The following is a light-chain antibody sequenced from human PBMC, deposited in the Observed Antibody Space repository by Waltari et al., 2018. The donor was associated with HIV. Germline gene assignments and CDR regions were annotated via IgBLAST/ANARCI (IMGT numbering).Light chain of an antibody. J-gene: IGKJ2*01. Sequence: DTQMTQTPSSVSASVGERVNITCRASQSVGTSVAWYQQKPDRTPKLLIFEASRLQTGVPSRFGGSGSGTKFTLTITSLQPQDLATYFCQQANNFPHTFGQGT. CDR3: QQANNFPHT. V-gene: IGKV1-12*01. CDR1: QSVGTS. CDR2: EAS.